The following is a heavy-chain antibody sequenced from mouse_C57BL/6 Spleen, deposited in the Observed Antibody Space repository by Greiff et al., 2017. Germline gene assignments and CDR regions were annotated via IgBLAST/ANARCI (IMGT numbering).Heavy chain of an antibody. D-gene: IGHD3-2*02. CDR2: INPYNGGT. J-gene: IGHJ2*01. Sequence: VQLQQSGPVLVKPGASVKMCCKASGYTFTDYYMNWVKQSHGKSLEWIGVINPYNGGTSYNQKFKGKATLTVDKSSSTAYMELNSLTSEDSAVYYCAREAGSFDYWGQGTTLTVSS. CDR1: GYTFTDYY. V-gene: IGHV1-19*01. CDR3: AREAGSFDY.